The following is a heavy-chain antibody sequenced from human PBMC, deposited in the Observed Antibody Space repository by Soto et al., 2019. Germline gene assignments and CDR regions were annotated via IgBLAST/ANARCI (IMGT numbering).Heavy chain of an antibody. J-gene: IGHJ5*01. CDR2: ISFDVSNE. D-gene: IGHD3-10*01. CDR3: AKETRYFDSGTYYKWIDS. CDR1: GFSVSYYG. Sequence: PGGSLRLSCSASGFSVSYYGMSWVRQAPGKGLEWLAGISFDVSNENYGDSVKGRFTISRDHSKNTLYLQMNSLRVEDTALYYCAKETRYFDSGTYYKWIDSWGQGTQVTVSS. V-gene: IGHV3-30*18.